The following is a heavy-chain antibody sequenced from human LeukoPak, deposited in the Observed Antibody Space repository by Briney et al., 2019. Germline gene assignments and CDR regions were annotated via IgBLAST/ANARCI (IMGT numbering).Heavy chain of an antibody. CDR1: GGSISTYY. Sequence: SEILSLTCTVSGGSISTYYWSWIRQPPGKGLEWIGYIYYSGSTNYNPSLKSRVTISVDTSKNQSSLKLSSVTAADTAVYYCARSRRFRRGEGCFDYWGQGTLVTVSS. CDR2: IYYSGST. J-gene: IGHJ4*02. D-gene: IGHD3-16*01. V-gene: IGHV4-59*01. CDR3: ARSRRFRRGEGCFDY.